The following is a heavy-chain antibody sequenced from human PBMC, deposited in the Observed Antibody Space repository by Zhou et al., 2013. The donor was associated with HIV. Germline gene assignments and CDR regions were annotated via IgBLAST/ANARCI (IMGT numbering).Heavy chain of an antibody. V-gene: IGHV1-2*02. CDR2: INPNNGGT. CDR1: GYTFTDYY. CDR3: ARPYCSGGNCLGFDF. D-gene: IGHD2-15*01. J-gene: IGHJ4*02. Sequence: QVQLVQSGAEVKKPGASVKVSCKASGYTFTDYYMYWVRQAPGQGLEWMGWINPNNGGTDYAQKFQGRVTMTRDTSISTAYMELHRLRSDDTAVYYRARPYCSGGNCLGFDFWGQGTLATVSS.